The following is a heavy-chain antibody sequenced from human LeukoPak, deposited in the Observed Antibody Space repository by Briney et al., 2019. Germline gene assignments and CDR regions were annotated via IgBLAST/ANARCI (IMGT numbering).Heavy chain of an antibody. J-gene: IGHJ4*02. CDR1: GFTVSSSY. CDR2: ISGSGGST. Sequence: GGSLRLSCAASGFTVSSSYMSWVRQAPGKGLEWVSAISGSGGSTYYADSVKGRFTISRNNSKNTLYLQMNSLRAEDTAVYYCAKDQTYSSGWFDYWGQGTLVTVSS. D-gene: IGHD6-19*01. V-gene: IGHV3-23*01. CDR3: AKDQTYSSGWFDY.